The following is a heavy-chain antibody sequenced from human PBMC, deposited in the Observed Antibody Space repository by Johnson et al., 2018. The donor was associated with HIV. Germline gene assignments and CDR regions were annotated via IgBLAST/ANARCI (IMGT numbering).Heavy chain of an antibody. Sequence: QLVESGGGLVQPGRSLRLSCAASGFTFDDYAMHWVRQAPGKGLEWVSGISWNSGSIGYADSVKGRFTISRDNAKNTLYLQMNSLRAEDTAVYYCAKVGATVVTPRGEAFDIGGQGAMVTVSS. V-gene: IGHV3-9*01. CDR3: AKVGATVVTPRGEAFDI. J-gene: IGHJ3*02. CDR2: ISWNSGSI. CDR1: GFTFDDYA. D-gene: IGHD4-23*01.